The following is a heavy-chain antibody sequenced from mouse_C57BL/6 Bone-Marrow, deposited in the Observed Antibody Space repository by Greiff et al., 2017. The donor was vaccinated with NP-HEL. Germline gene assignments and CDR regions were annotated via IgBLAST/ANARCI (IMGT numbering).Heavy chain of an antibody. CDR1: GYTLTSYW. V-gene: IGHV1-52*01. J-gene: IGHJ1*03. CDR2: IDPSDRET. D-gene: IGHD4-1*01. Sequence: QVQLQQPGAELVRPGSSVKLSCKASGYTLTSYWMHWVKQRPIQGLEWIGNIDPSDRETHYNQKFKDKATLTVDKSSSTAYMQVSSLPSEDSSVYYCAKVGRVERYFDFWGTGTTVTVSS. CDR3: AKVGRVERYFDF.